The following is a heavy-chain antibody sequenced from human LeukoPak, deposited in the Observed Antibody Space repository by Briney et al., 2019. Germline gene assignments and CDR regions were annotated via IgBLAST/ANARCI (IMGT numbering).Heavy chain of an antibody. Sequence: GGSLRLSCAASGFTVSSNYMCWVRQAPGKGLEWVSVIYSGGSTYYADSVKGRFTISRDNSKNTLYLQMNSLRAEDTAVYYCAREGAYGDYDDAFDIWGQGTMVTVSS. V-gene: IGHV3-66*01. CDR3: AREGAYGDYDDAFDI. J-gene: IGHJ3*02. D-gene: IGHD4-17*01. CDR2: IYSGGST. CDR1: GFTVSSNY.